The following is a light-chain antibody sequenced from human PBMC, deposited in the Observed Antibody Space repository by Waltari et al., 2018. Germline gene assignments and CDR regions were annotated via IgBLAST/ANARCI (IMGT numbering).Light chain of an antibody. CDR2: GAS. V-gene: IGKV3-15*01. Sequence: IVMTQSPATLSVSPGDRVTVSCRASQSVSSNLAWYQQKPGHGPRLLIYGASTRATGIPARFSGSGSGTDFTLTISSLQSEDFAVYYCQLYNHWPPYTFGQGTKLEI. CDR1: QSVSSN. CDR3: QLYNHWPPYT. J-gene: IGKJ2*01.